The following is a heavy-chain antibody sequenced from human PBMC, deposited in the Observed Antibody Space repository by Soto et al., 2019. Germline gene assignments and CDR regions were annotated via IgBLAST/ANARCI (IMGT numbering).Heavy chain of an antibody. Sequence: GSVKVSCKASGYTLFKKALTWGGQAPGKGLEWMGWLRTENGNTNYAKNLKGRVLLNRDRSTNTAYMELRSLRPDDTATYYCARDSSSGTFDNWGQGALVTVCS. CDR1: GYTLFKKA. J-gene: IGHJ4*02. D-gene: IGHD3-22*01. CDR3: ARDSSSGTFDN. V-gene: IGHV1-18*01. CDR2: LRTENGNT.